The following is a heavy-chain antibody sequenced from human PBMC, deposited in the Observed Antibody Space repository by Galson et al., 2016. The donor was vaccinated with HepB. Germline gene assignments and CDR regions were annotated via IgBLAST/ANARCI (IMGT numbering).Heavy chain of an antibody. Sequence: SLRLSCAASGFTFSSYAMTWVRQAPGKGLEWVSGISGSGANTYYANAVKGRFTISRDNSNNTLYLQVNSLRAEDTALYFCARYSDSWAPFDYWAREVWSPSPQ. V-gene: IGHV3-23*01. D-gene: IGHD6-13*01. CDR1: GFTFSSYA. J-gene: IGHJ4*02. CDR3: ARYSDSWAPFDY. CDR2: ISGSGANT.